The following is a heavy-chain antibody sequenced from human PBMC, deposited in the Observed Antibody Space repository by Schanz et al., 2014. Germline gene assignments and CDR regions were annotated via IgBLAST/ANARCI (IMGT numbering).Heavy chain of an antibody. CDR3: AKDHPSSGWPAFDV. CDR2: ISGSGAST. Sequence: EVQLVESGGGVVRPGGSLRLSCAASGFTFSIYGMSWVRQAPGKGLEWVSAISGSGASTYYADSVKGRFTISRDLSSNTLYLQMNSLRADDSAIYYCAKDHPSSGWPAFDVWGQGTQVTVSS. J-gene: IGHJ4*02. CDR1: GFTFSIYG. D-gene: IGHD6-19*01. V-gene: IGHV3-23*04.